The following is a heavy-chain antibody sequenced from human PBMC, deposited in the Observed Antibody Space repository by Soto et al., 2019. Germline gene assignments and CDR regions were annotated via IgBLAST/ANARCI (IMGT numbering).Heavy chain of an antibody. CDR2: MNPNSGNT. Sequence: QVQLVQSGAEVKKPGASVKVSCKASGYTFTSYDINWVRQATGQGLEWMGWMNPNSGNTGYAQKFQGRVTMTRNTSISTAYMELSSLRSEDTAVYYCARGSSYDFWRGFSPFDPWGQGTLVTVSS. J-gene: IGHJ5*02. CDR3: ARGSSYDFWRGFSPFDP. CDR1: GYTFTSYD. V-gene: IGHV1-8*01. D-gene: IGHD3-3*01.